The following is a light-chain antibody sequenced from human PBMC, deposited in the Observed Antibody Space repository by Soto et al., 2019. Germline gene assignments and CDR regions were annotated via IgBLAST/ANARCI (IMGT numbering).Light chain of an antibody. CDR1: QSVGTY. V-gene: IGKV3-11*01. J-gene: IGKJ2*01. Sequence: EIVLTQSPATLSLSPGERATLSCRASQSVGTYLAWYQHNPGQAPRLLIYDACNRATGIPARFSGSGSGTDFTLTISSPEPEDFAVYYCQQRYNWPNTFGQGTKLEIK. CDR3: QQRYNWPNT. CDR2: DAC.